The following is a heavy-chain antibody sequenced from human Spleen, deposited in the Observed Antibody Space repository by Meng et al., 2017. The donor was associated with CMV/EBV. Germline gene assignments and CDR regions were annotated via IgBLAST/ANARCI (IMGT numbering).Heavy chain of an antibody. CDR2: INPNSGGT. D-gene: IGHD3-3*01. V-gene: IGHV1-2*02. J-gene: IGHJ4*02. CDR3: ARVHATEIWSGYYRFDH. CDR1: GYTFTGYY. Sequence: ASVKVSCKASGYTFTGYYMHWVRQAPGQGLEWMGWINPNSGGTDYAQKFQGRVTMTRDTSISTAYMELSRLRSDDTAVYYCARVHATEIWSGYYRFDHWGQGTLVTVSS.